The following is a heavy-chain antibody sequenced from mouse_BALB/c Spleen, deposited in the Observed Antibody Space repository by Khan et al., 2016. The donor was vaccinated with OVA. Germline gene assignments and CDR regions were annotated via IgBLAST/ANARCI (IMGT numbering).Heavy chain of an antibody. Sequence: EVELVESGGGLVKPGGSLKLSCAASGFTFSSYTLSWVRQTPEMRLEWVATISSGATYTYYQDSVTGRFTISRDNAKSTLYLQMSRLKSEDTAMYYCSRDGNYAHWYFDFWGAGTTVTVSS. J-gene: IGHJ1*01. CDR3: SRDGNYAHWYFDF. CDR2: ISSGATYT. V-gene: IGHV5-6-4*01. CDR1: GFTFSSYT. D-gene: IGHD2-1*01.